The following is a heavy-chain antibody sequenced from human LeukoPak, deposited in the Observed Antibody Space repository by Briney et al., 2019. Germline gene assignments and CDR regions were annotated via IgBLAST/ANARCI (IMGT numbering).Heavy chain of an antibody. V-gene: IGHV1-24*01. CDR2: FDPEDGET. CDR3: ATPILIRSSSDNWFDP. D-gene: IGHD6-6*01. Sequence: GASVKVSCKVSGYTLTELSMHWVRQAPGKGLEWMGGFDPEDGETIYAQKFQGRVTMTEDTSTDTAYMELSSLRSEDTAVYYCATPILIRSSSDNWFDPWGQGTLVTVSS. J-gene: IGHJ5*02. CDR1: GYTLTELS.